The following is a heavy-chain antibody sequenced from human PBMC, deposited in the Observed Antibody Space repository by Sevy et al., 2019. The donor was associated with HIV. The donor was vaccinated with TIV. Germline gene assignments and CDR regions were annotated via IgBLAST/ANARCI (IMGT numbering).Heavy chain of an antibody. J-gene: IGHJ3*02. D-gene: IGHD1-26*01. CDR2: ISGSGGST. CDR1: GFTFSSYA. V-gene: IGHV3-23*01. Sequence: GGSLRLSCAASGFTFSSYAMSWVRQAPGKGLEWVSDISGSGGSTYYADSVKGRFTISRDNSKNTLYLQMNSLRAEDTAVYYCAKIQVGATTGDAFDIWGQGTMVTVSS. CDR3: AKIQVGATTGDAFDI.